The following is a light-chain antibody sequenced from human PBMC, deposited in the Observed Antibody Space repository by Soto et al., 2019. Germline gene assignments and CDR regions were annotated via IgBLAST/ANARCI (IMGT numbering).Light chain of an antibody. CDR2: DAS. Sequence: EIVLTQSPATLSLSPGERATLSCRASQSVSSYLAWYQQKPGQAPRLLIYDASNRATGIPARFSGSGSGTDFTLTISSLDPEDFAVDYCQQRSNWPGTFGQGTKLEIK. CDR3: QQRSNWPGT. CDR1: QSVSSY. J-gene: IGKJ2*01. V-gene: IGKV3-11*01.